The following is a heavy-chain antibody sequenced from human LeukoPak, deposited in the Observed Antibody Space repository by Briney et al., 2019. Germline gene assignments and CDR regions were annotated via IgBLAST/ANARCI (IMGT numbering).Heavy chain of an antibody. V-gene: IGHV4-59*01. CDR3: ARGGRYLDS. Sequence: PSETLSLTCTVSGGSISTYYWTWIRQPPGKGLEWIGHVYYSGSTNYNPSLKSRVTISADTSKNQFSLRLTSVTAADTAVYFCARGGRYLDSWGQGTLVTVPS. CDR1: GGSISTYY. J-gene: IGHJ4*02. CDR2: VYYSGST.